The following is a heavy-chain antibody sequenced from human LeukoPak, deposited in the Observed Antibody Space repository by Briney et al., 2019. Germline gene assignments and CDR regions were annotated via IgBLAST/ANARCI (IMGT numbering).Heavy chain of an antibody. D-gene: IGHD3-10*01. Sequence: PGGTLRLSCAASGFTFSSHGMSWVRQAPGKGLEWVSTISGSGDNTYYADSVKGPFTISRDNSKNTLYLQMNSLRAEDTAVYYCAKVTYGSGTYGAFDYWGQGTLVTVSS. J-gene: IGHJ4*02. CDR2: ISGSGDNT. CDR1: GFTFSSHG. CDR3: AKVTYGSGTYGAFDY. V-gene: IGHV3-23*01.